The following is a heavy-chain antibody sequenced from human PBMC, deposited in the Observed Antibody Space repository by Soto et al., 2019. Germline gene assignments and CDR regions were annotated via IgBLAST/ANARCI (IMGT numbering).Heavy chain of an antibody. D-gene: IGHD5-12*01. Sequence: QLQLQLSGPGLVKPSETLSLTCNVSGASISSYNYWGWFRQPPGKGLEWIGSIIYSGNSMYNPSLQSLLTLFVDTSKNQFSLKLSSVTAADTAVYYCVRHAQWIIRAYWGQGSLVTVSS. CDR3: VRHAQWIIRAY. CDR2: IIYSGNS. J-gene: IGHJ4*02. V-gene: IGHV4-39*01. CDR1: GASISSYNY.